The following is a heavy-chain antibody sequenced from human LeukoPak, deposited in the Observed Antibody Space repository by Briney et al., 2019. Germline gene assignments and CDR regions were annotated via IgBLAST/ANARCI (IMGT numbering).Heavy chain of an antibody. CDR3: ARVDILTRYFDY. J-gene: IGHJ4*02. Sequence: GGSLRLSCAASGFTFSDYYMSWIRQAPGKGLEGVSYISSSSSYTNYADSVKGRFTISRDNAKNSLYLQMNSLRAEDTAVYYCARVDILTRYFDYWGQGTLVTVSS. D-gene: IGHD3-9*01. CDR1: GFTFSDYY. V-gene: IGHV3-11*06. CDR2: ISSSSSYT.